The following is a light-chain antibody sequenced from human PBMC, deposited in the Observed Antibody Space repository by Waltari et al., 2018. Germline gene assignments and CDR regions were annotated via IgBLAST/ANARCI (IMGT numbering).Light chain of an antibody. J-gene: IGKJ2*01. CDR1: QSVLYSSNNKNY. CDR2: WAS. CDR3: QQYYSAPYA. V-gene: IGKV4-1*01. Sequence: DIVMTQSPDSLAVSLGERATINCKSSQSVLYSSNNKNYLAWYQQKPGQPPKLLIYWASTRASGVPDRFSGSGSGTDFTLTISSLQAEDVVVYYCQQYYSAPYAFGQGTKLEIK.